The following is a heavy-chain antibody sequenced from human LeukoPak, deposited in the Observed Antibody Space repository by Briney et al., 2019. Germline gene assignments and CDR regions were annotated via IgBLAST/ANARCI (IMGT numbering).Heavy chain of an antibody. CDR3: AREDRHMNWFDP. CDR2: ISAYNGNT. V-gene: IGHV1-18*01. J-gene: IGHJ5*02. Sequence: ASVKVSCKASGYTFTSYGISWVRQAPGQGLEWMGWISAYNGNTNYAQKLQGRVTMTTDTSTSTAYMELRSLRSDDTAVYNCAREDRHMNWFDPWGQGTLVTVSS. CDR1: GYTFTSYG.